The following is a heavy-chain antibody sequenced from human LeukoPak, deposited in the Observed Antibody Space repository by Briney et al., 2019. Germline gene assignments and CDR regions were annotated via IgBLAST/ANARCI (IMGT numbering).Heavy chain of an antibody. V-gene: IGHV1-18*01. CDR3: ARDSGIGSSWYYYYGMDV. D-gene: IGHD6-13*01. J-gene: IGHJ6*02. CDR2: ISAYNGNT. Sequence: VASVKVSCKASGYTFTSCGISWVRQAPGQGLEWMGWISAYNGNTNYAQKLQGRVTMTTDTSTSTAYMELRSLRSDDTAVYYCARDSGIGSSWYYYYGMDVWGQGTTVTVSS. CDR1: GYTFTSCG.